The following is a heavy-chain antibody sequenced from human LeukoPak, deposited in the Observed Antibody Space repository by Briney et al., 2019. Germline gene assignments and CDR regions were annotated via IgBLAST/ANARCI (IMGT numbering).Heavy chain of an antibody. CDR2: TYYRSKWYN. D-gene: IGHD2-8*01. CDR3: ARRGRIGYSPKKYSNGWFDP. J-gene: IGHJ5*02. CDR1: GDSVSSNSAA. V-gene: IGHV6-1*01. Sequence: SQTLSLTCAISGDSVSSNSAAWNWIRQSPSRGLEWLGRTYYRSKWYNDYAVSVKSRITINPDTSKNQFSLKLSSVTAADTAVYYCARRGRIGYSPKKYSNGWFDPWGQGTLVTVSS.